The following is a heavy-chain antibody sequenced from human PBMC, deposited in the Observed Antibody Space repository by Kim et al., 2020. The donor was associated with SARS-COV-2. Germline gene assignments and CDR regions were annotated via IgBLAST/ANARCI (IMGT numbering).Heavy chain of an antibody. CDR3: AREKRRFGKRIAAEYYYYYGMDV. V-gene: IGHV1-46*01. D-gene: IGHD6-13*01. Sequence: ASVKVSCKASGYTFTSYYMHWVRQAPGQGLEWMGIINPSGGSTSYAQKFQGRVTMTRDTSTSTVYMELSSLRSEDTAVYYCAREKRRFGKRIAAEYYYYYGMDVWGQGTTSPSP. CDR1: GYTFTSYY. J-gene: IGHJ6*02. CDR2: INPSGGST.